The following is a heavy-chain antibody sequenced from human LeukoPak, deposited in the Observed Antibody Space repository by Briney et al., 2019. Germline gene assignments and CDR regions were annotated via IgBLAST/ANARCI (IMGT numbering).Heavy chain of an antibody. D-gene: IGHD6-19*01. J-gene: IGHJ4*02. CDR2: IKQDGSEM. Sequence: GGSLRLSCAASGFTFSSYWMTWVRQAPGKGLEWVASIKQDGSEMYYVDSVEGRFTISRDIAKNSLFLQMSSLRAEDTAVYYCARDYSNAWNYFDNWGQGTLVTVSS. CDR3: ARDYSNAWNYFDN. V-gene: IGHV3-7*04. CDR1: GFTFSSYW.